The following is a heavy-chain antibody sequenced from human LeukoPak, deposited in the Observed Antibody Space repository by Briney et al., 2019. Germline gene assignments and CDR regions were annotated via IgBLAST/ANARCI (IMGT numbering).Heavy chain of an antibody. Sequence: GGSLRLSCAASGFTFTNAWMSWVRHAPGKGLEWVGRIKSKTDGGTTDYAAPVEGRFTISRDDSKNTLYLQMNSLKTEDRAVYYCAARYNWNDLAYWGQGTLVTVSS. CDR1: GFTFTNAW. J-gene: IGHJ4*02. CDR3: AARYNWNDLAY. D-gene: IGHD1-1*01. V-gene: IGHV3-15*01. CDR2: IKSKTDGGTT.